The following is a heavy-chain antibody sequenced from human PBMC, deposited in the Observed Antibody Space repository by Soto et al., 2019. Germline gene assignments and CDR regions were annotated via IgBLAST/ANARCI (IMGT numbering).Heavy chain of an antibody. CDR1: GVTFISYG. J-gene: IGHJ4*02. D-gene: IGHD3-3*01. Sequence: GGSLRLSCAASGVTFISYGMHWVRQAPGKGLEWVAVIWYDGSNKYYADSVKGRFTISRDNSKNTLYLQMNSLRAEDTAVYYCARDYDFWSGYYSGYFDYWGQGTLVTVSS. CDR3: ARDYDFWSGYYSGYFDY. CDR2: IWYDGSNK. V-gene: IGHV3-33*01.